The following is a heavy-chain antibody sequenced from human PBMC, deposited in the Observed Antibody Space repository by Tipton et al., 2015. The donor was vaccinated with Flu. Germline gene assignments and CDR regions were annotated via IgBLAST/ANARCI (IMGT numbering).Heavy chain of an antibody. V-gene: IGHV4-31*03. D-gene: IGHD4-11*01. CDR1: GDSISSGGHY. Sequence: TLSLTCIVSGDSISSGGHYWSWIRQHPGKGLEWIGYIYYSASTYYNPSLKSRVTMSVDPSKNQFSLRLSSVTAADTAVYYCARRDYSNYVSDPKNWFDPWGQGTLVTVSS. CDR2: IYYSAST. J-gene: IGHJ5*02. CDR3: ARRDYSNYVSDPKNWFDP.